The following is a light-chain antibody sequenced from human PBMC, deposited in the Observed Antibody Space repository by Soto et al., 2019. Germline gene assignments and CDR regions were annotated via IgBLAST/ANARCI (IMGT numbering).Light chain of an antibody. J-gene: IGLJ2*01. V-gene: IGLV2-14*01. CDR3: SSETSSVV. Sequence: QSALTQPASVSGSPGQSITISCTGTSSDVGGYNYVSWYQQHPGKAPKLMIYEVSNRPSGVSNRFSGSKSGNTASLTISGLQAEDEADYYCSSETSSVVFGGGTKLTVL. CDR1: SSDVGGYNY. CDR2: EVS.